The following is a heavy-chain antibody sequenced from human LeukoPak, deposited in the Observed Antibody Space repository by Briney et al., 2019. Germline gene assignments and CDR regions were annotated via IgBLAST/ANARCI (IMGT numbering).Heavy chain of an antibody. J-gene: IGHJ4*02. CDR2: ITSGGNT. Sequence: GGSLRLSCAASGFTFSSLAMNWVRQTPGKGLEWVSAITSGGNTYYADSVKGRFTISRDNAENSLYLQMNSLRTEDTAFYYCVKDGGDYGDYSYYFDYWGQGTLVTVSS. CDR3: VKDGGDYGDYSYYFDY. V-gene: IGHV3-23*01. D-gene: IGHD4-17*01. CDR1: GFTFSSLA.